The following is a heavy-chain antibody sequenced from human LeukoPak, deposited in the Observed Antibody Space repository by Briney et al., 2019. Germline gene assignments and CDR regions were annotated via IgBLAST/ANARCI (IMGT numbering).Heavy chain of an antibody. D-gene: IGHD2-2*01. V-gene: IGHV4-34*01. CDR3: ASLRCSSTSCYAPYYFDY. Sequence: SETLSLTCAVYGGSFSGYYWSWIRQPPGKGLEWIGEINHSGSTNYNPSLKSRVTISVDTSKNQFSLKLSSVTAADTAVYYCASLRCSSTSCYAPYYFDYWGQGTLVTVSS. CDR1: GGSFSGYY. J-gene: IGHJ4*02. CDR2: INHSGST.